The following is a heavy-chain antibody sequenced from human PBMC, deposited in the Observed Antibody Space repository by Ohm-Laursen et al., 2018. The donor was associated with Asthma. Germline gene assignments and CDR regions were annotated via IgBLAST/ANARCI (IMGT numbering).Heavy chain of an antibody. CDR3: ARAYCRSTSCYDY. CDR2: INPNGGST. Sequence: ASVKVSCKASGYTFTSYDINWVRQAPGQGLEWMGIINPNGGSTSYAQKFQGRVTMTRDTSTSTVYMELSSLRSEDTAVYYCARAYCRSTSCYDYWGQGSLVTVSS. CDR1: GYTFTSYD. J-gene: IGHJ4*02. D-gene: IGHD2-2*01. V-gene: IGHV1-46*01.